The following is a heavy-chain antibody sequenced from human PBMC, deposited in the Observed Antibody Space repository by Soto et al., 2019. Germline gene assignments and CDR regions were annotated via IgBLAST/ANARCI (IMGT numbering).Heavy chain of an antibody. Sequence: SETLSLTCTVSGGSISSYYWSWIRQPPGKGLEWIGYIYYSGSTNYNPSLRSRVTISVDTSKNQFSLKLSSVTAADTAVYYCASGLKGYSYGNDYWGQGTLVTVSS. V-gene: IGHV4-59*01. J-gene: IGHJ4*02. D-gene: IGHD5-18*01. CDR3: ASGLKGYSYGNDY. CDR2: IYYSGST. CDR1: GGSISSYY.